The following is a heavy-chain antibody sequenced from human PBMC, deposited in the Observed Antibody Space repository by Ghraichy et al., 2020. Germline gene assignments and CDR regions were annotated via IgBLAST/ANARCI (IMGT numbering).Heavy chain of an antibody. Sequence: GGSLRLSCAASGFTFSSYEMNWVRQAPGKGLEWVSYISSSGSTIYYADSVKGRFTISRDNAKNSLYLQMNSLRAEDTAVYYCLLRYFDWLLGAFDYWGQGTLVTVSS. CDR3: LLRYFDWLLGAFDY. V-gene: IGHV3-48*03. D-gene: IGHD3-9*01. CDR2: ISSSGSTI. J-gene: IGHJ4*02. CDR1: GFTFSSYE.